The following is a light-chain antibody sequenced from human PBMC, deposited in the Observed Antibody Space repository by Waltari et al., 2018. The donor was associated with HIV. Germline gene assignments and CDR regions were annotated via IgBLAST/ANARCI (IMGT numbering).Light chain of an antibody. CDR3: QSYPASLTVSLI. Sequence: QSVLTQPPSVSGAPGPRVTISCTGNRSNIGAGDDVHRYQQLPGKAPKLLISDTTNRPPGVRDRFSGSKSGVSAPLATTGFRAEDEADYYCQSYPASLTVSLIFGGGPRLTGL. J-gene: IGLJ2*01. CDR1: RSNIGAGDD. V-gene: IGLV1-40*01. CDR2: DTT.